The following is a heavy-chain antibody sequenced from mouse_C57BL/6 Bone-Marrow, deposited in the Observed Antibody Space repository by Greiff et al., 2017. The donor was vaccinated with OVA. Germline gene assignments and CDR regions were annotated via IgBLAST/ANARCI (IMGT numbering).Heavy chain of an antibody. D-gene: IGHD1-1*01. Sequence: EVQLQQSGPELVKPGASVKMSCKASGYTFTDYNMHWVKQSHGKSLEWIGYINPNNGGTSYNQKFKGKATLTVNKSSSTAYMELRSLTSEDSAVYDCAPYYYGSKYFDYWGQGTTLTVSS. J-gene: IGHJ2*01. CDR2: INPNNGGT. CDR1: GYTFTDYN. CDR3: APYYYGSKYFDY. V-gene: IGHV1-22*01.